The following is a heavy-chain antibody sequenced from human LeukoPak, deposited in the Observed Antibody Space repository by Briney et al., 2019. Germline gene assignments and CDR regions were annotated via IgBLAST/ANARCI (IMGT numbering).Heavy chain of an antibody. D-gene: IGHD2-8*01. CDR3: ARGILVTVYATYDY. J-gene: IGHJ4*02. CDR1: GGSISSYY. CDR2: IIHSGRT. Sequence: SETLSLTCTVSGGSISSYYWSWIRQPPGKGLEWIGEIIHSGRTNYNPSLKSRVTISVDTSKNQFSLKLSSVTAADTAVYYCARGILVTVYATYDYWGQGTLVTVSS. V-gene: IGHV4-34*12.